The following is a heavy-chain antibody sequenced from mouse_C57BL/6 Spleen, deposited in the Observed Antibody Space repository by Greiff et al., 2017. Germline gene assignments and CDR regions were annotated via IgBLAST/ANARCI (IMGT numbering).Heavy chain of an antibody. J-gene: IGHJ4*01. CDR1: GYTFTSYW. CDR3: ARSPITTVVEDYAMDY. V-gene: IGHV1-50*01. CDR2: IDPSDSYT. D-gene: IGHD1-1*01. Sequence: QVQLQQPGAELVKPGASVKLSCKASGYTFTSYWMQWVKQRPGQGLEWIGEIDPSDSYTNYNQKFKGKATLTVDTSSSTAYMQLSSLTSEDSAVYYCARSPITTVVEDYAMDYWGQGTSVTVSS.